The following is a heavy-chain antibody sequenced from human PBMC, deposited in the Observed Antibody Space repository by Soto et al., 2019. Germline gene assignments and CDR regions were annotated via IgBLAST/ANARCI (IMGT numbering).Heavy chain of an antibody. Sequence: GGSLRLSCAASGFTFSSYAMSWVRQAPGKGLEWVSAISGSGGSTYYADSVKGRFTISRDNSKNTLYLQMNSLRAEDTAVYYCAKGLRYFDSLIPTPYYFDYWGQGTLVTVSS. J-gene: IGHJ4*02. V-gene: IGHV3-23*01. CDR1: GFTFSSYA. D-gene: IGHD3-9*01. CDR3: AKGLRYFDSLIPTPYYFDY. CDR2: ISGSGGST.